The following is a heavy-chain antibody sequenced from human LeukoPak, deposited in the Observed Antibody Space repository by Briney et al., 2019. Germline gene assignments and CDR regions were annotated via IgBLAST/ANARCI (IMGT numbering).Heavy chain of an antibody. V-gene: IGHV4-59*08. CDR3: ARRYSGYGNAFDI. Sequence: SETLSLTCTVSGVSIRSYYWNWIRQPPGKGLEWIGYFYYSGNTNYNSSLKSRVTISVDTSKNQFPLKLYSVTAADTAVYYCARRYSGYGNAFDIWGQGTMVTVSS. CDR2: FYYSGNT. CDR1: GVSIRSYY. D-gene: IGHD5-12*01. J-gene: IGHJ3*02.